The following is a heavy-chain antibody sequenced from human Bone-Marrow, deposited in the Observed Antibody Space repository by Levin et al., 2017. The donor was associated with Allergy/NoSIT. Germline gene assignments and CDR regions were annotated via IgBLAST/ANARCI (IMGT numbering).Heavy chain of an antibody. Sequence: GESLKISCAASGFTFSSYTMHWVRQAPGKGLEWVSSMSGSETYIYYADSVEGRFTISRDNAKSSLYMQMDSLRAEDTAVYYCARDENRGYCSGGSCYRVAFDIWGQGTTVTVSS. J-gene: IGHJ3*02. CDR2: MSGSETYI. D-gene: IGHD2-15*01. CDR3: ARDENRGYCSGGSCYRVAFDI. CDR1: GFTFSSYT. V-gene: IGHV3-21*01.